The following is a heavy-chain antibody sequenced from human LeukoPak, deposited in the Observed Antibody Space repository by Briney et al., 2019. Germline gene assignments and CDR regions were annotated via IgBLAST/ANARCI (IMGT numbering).Heavy chain of an antibody. Sequence: GGSLRLSCAASGFTFSSYSMNWVRQAPGKGLEWVSSISSSSSYIYYADSVKGRFTISRDNAKNSLYLQMNSLRDEETAVYYCARLDYYGSGSYGATDFDYWGQGTLVTVSS. V-gene: IGHV3-21*01. J-gene: IGHJ4*02. D-gene: IGHD3-10*01. CDR2: ISSSSSYI. CDR1: GFTFSSYS. CDR3: ARLDYYGSGSYGATDFDY.